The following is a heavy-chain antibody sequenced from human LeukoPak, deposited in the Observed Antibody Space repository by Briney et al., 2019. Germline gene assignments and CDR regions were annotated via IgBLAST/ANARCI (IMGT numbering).Heavy chain of an antibody. J-gene: IGHJ4*02. CDR3: AKDMVYSSGWYYFDY. CDR1: GFTFSSYA. CDR2: ISGSGGGT. Sequence: GGSLRLSCAASGFTFSSYAMSWVRQAPGKGLEWVSAISGSGGGTYYADSVKGRFTISRDNSKNTLYLQMNSLRAEDTAVYYCAKDMVYSSGWYYFDYRGQGTLVTVSS. D-gene: IGHD6-19*01. V-gene: IGHV3-23*01.